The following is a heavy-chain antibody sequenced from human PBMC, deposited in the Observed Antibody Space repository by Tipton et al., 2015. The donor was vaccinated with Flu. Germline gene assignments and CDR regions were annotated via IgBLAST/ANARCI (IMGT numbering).Heavy chain of an antibody. J-gene: IGHJ4*02. Sequence: TLSLTCSVSGYFIGSGYYWGWIRQPPGKGLEWIGNIHHTGNTYYNPSLKSRVTISVDTLKNQFSLKVTSVTAADTALYYCTRHANYGSGSPYYFDHWGQGSLVTVSS. CDR1: GYFIGSGYY. V-gene: IGHV4-38-2*01. D-gene: IGHD3-10*01. CDR3: TRHANYGSGSPYYFDH. CDR2: IHHTGNT.